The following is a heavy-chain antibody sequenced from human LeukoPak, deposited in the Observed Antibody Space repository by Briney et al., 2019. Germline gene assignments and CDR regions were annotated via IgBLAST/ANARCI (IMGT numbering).Heavy chain of an antibody. J-gene: IGHJ4*02. CDR1: GFTFNTFN. CDR3: ARGHYDVLAASYKWTPDY. D-gene: IGHD3-9*01. Sequence: SGGSLRLSCGASGFTFNTFNMTWVRQAPGKGLERVSPFHSGGHYIYYADSVKAPLTTSRDNAKNSLSLQLNSLRVEDTAVYYCARGHYDVLAASYKWTPDYWGQGTLVTVS. V-gene: IGHV3-21*01. CDR2: FHSGGHYI.